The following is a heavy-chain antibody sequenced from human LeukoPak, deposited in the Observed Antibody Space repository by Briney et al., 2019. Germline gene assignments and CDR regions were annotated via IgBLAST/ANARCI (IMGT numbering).Heavy chain of an antibody. Sequence: PGRSLRLSCAASGFTFDDYAMHWVRQAPGKGLEWVSGISWNSGSIGYADSVKGRFTISRDNAKNSLYLQMNSLRAEDTAVYYCARDFRLATTVTPFDYWGQGTLVTVSS. V-gene: IGHV3-9*01. CDR2: ISWNSGSI. CDR3: ARDFRLATTVTPFDY. J-gene: IGHJ4*02. D-gene: IGHD4-17*01. CDR1: GFTFDDYA.